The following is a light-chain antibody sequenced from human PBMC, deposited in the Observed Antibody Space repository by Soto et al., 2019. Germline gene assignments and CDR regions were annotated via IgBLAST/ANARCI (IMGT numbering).Light chain of an antibody. CDR2: DVS. J-gene: IGLJ1*01. CDR3: STYTSSNTPNYV. V-gene: IGLV2-14*01. Sequence: QSALTHPASVSGSPGQSITISCTGTSTDVGDYKYVSWYQKHPGKAPKLIIFDVSSRPAGISNRFSGSKSGKTASLTISGLQPEDESDFYCSTYTSSNTPNYVFGTGTKLTVL. CDR1: STDVGDYKY.